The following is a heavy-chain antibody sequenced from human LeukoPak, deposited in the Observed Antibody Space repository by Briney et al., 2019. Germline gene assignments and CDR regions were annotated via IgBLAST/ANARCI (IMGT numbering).Heavy chain of an antibody. CDR1: GFTFSDYY. D-gene: IGHD2-2*01. V-gene: IGHV3-69-1*01. CDR2: ISPGGDTP. Sequence: PGGSLRLSCAASGFTFSDYYMNWVRQAPGKGLEWVSGISPGGDTPYYADSVKGRFTISRDNAKNSLYLQMNSLRAEDTAVYYCARPRGCGSARCNYFDYWGQGTLVTVSS. CDR3: ARPRGCGSARCNYFDY. J-gene: IGHJ4*02.